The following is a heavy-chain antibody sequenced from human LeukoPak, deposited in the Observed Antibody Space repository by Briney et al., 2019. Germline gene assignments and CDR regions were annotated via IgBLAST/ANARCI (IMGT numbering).Heavy chain of an antibody. V-gene: IGHV4-34*01. CDR1: GGSFSGYY. D-gene: IGHD3-16*02. Sequence: SETLSLTCAVYGGSFSGYYWSWIRQPPGKGLEWIGEINHSGSTNYNPSLKSQVTISVDTSKNRFSLKLSSVTAADTAVYYCARVLSLYYYYYYYMDVWGKGTTVTVSS. CDR3: ARVLSLYYYYYYYMDV. J-gene: IGHJ6*03. CDR2: INHSGST.